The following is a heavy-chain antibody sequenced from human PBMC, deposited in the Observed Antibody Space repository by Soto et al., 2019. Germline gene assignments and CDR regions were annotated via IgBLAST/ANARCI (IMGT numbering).Heavy chain of an antibody. CDR3: ARVTGYDSSGYGMDV. CDR2: ISAYNGNT. CDR1: GYTFTSYG. V-gene: IGHV1-18*01. Sequence: GASVKVSCKASGYTFTSYGISWARQAPGQGLEWMGWISAYNGNTNYAQKFQGRVTMTTDTSTSTAYMELRSLRSDDTAVYYCARVTGYDSSGYGMDVWGQGTTVTVSS. J-gene: IGHJ6*02. D-gene: IGHD3-22*01.